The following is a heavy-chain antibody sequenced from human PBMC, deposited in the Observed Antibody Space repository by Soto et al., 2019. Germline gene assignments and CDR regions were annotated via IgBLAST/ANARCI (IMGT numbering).Heavy chain of an antibody. J-gene: IGHJ4*02. Sequence: QVQLQESGPGLVKPSETLSLTCTVSGGSISSGDYYWSWIRQPPGKGLEWIGYIYHSGNTYSNPCLKSRATISVDTSKNQFSLKLSSVTAADTAVYYCASTRGYTYGYFRYFDYWGQGALVTVSS. CDR3: ASTRGYTYGYFRYFDY. V-gene: IGHV4-30-4*01. CDR1: GGSISSGDYY. CDR2: IYHSGNT. D-gene: IGHD5-18*01.